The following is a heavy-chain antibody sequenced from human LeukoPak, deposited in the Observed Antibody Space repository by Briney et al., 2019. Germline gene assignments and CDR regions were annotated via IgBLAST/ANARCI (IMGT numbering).Heavy chain of an antibody. CDR1: GFTFSSYW. Sequence: GGSLRLSCAASGFTFSSYWMSWVRQAPGKGLEWVANIKQDGSEKYYVDSVKGRFTISRDNAKNSLYLQMNSLRAEDTAVYYCARDKRVGITGTTNSPLDYWGQGTLVTVSS. V-gene: IGHV3-7*01. J-gene: IGHJ4*02. D-gene: IGHD1-7*01. CDR2: IKQDGSEK. CDR3: ARDKRVGITGTTNSPLDY.